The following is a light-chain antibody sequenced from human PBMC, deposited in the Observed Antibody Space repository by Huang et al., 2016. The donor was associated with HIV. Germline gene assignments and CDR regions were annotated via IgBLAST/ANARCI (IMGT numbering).Light chain of an antibody. Sequence: DIQMTQSPSTLSASIGDRVTITCRASQSISTWLAWYRQKPGKAPELLISQASSLQNGVPSRVSGSGSGTQFTLTIRTLQPDDFATYYCQQCYASSYTFGQGTKLAIK. CDR1: QSISTW. CDR3: QQCYASSYT. J-gene: IGKJ2*01. CDR2: QAS. V-gene: IGKV1-5*03.